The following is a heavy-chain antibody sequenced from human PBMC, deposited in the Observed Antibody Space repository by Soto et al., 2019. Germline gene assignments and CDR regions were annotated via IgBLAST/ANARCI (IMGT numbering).Heavy chain of an antibody. V-gene: IGHV4-39*01. D-gene: IGHD6-13*01. J-gene: IGHJ6*02. Sequence: SETLSLTCTVSGGSISSSSYYWGWIRQPPGKGLEWIGSIYYSGSTYYNPSLKSRVTISVDTSKNQFSLKLSSVTAADTAVYYCATPRRAAAGTGCYYGMDVWGQGTTVAVSS. CDR2: IYYSGST. CDR3: ATPRRAAAGTGCYYGMDV. CDR1: GGSISSSSYY.